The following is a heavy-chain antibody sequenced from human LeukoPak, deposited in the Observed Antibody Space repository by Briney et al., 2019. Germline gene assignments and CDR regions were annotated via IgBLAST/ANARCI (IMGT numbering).Heavy chain of an antibody. Sequence: GESLKISCKGSGYSFTSYWIGWVRQMPGKGLEWMGIIYPGDSDTRYSPSFQGQVTISADKSISTAYLQWSSLKASDTAMYYCARHLFYSGTYYPFDYWGQGTLVTVSS. CDR2: IYPGDSDT. J-gene: IGHJ4*02. V-gene: IGHV5-51*01. CDR3: ARHLFYSGTYYPFDY. D-gene: IGHD1-26*01. CDR1: GYSFTSYW.